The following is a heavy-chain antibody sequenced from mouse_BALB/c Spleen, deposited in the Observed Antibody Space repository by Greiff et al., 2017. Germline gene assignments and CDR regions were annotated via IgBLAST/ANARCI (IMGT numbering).Heavy chain of an antibody. D-gene: IGHD2-1*01. J-gene: IGHJ4*01. CDR2: IYPGNSDT. V-gene: IGHV1-5*01. CDR3: TRRDGNLYYYAMDY. Sequence: EVQLQQSGTVLARPGASVKMSCKASGYTFTSYWMHWVKQRPGQGLEWIGAIYPGNSDTSYNQKFKGKAKLTAVTSTSTAYMELSSLTNEDSAVYYCTRRDGNLYYYAMDYWGQGTSVTVSS. CDR1: GYTFTSYW.